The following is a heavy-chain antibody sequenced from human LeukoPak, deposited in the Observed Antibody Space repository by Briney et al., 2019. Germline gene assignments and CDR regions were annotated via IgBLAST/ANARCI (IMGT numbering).Heavy chain of an antibody. CDR2: INTNTGNP. D-gene: IGHD6-19*01. CDR3: ARGKSGWTEGAFDI. V-gene: IGHV7-4-1*02. Sequence: ASVKVSCKASGYTFTGYAMNWVRQAPGQGLEWMGWINTNTGNPTYAQGFTGRFVFSLDTSVSTAYLQISSLKAEDTAVYYCARGKSGWTEGAFDIWGQGTMVTVSS. CDR1: GYTFTGYA. J-gene: IGHJ3*02.